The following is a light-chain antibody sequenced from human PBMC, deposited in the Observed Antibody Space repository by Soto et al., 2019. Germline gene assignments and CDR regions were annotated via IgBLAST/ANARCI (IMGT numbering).Light chain of an antibody. CDR3: QQRSDWPRIT. V-gene: IGKV3-15*01. Sequence: EIVMTQSPATLSVSPGERATLSCRASQSFSSNFAWYQQKPGQAPRLLIYGASTRATGIPARFSGSGSGTDFTLTISSPEPEDFAVYYCQQRSDWPRITFGQGTRLEIK. CDR1: QSFSSN. J-gene: IGKJ5*01. CDR2: GAS.